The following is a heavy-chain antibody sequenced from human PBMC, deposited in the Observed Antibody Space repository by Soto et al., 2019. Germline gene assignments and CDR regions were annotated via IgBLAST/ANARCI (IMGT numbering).Heavy chain of an antibody. CDR3: ARVRNYCSGGSCYSTDACDI. Sequence: EVQLVESGGGLVKPGGSLRLSCAASGFTFSSYSMNWVRQAPGKGLEWVSSISSSSSYIYYADSVKGRLTISRDNSKNSVCLQRNSLRDEDTAVCYCARVRNYCSGGSCYSTDACDIWGQGTMVTVSS. V-gene: IGHV3-21*01. CDR1: GFTFSSYS. J-gene: IGHJ3*02. CDR2: ISSSSSYI. D-gene: IGHD2-15*01.